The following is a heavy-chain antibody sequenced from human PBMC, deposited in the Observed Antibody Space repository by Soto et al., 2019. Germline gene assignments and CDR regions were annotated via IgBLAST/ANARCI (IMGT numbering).Heavy chain of an antibody. V-gene: IGHV1-2*02. CDR2: MNPDSGGS. CDR3: ARERHLNSPSDAFDL. Sequence: HVHLVQSGAEVKKPGASVKVSCMASGYNFIAQNIHWVRQAPGLGLEWMGKMNPDSGGSDYAQEFQGRVTVTRDTYISTVYMELTSLKSHDTAVYYCARERHLNSPSDAFDLWGQGTMVIVSS. D-gene: IGHD1-7*01. CDR1: GYNFIAQN. J-gene: IGHJ3*01.